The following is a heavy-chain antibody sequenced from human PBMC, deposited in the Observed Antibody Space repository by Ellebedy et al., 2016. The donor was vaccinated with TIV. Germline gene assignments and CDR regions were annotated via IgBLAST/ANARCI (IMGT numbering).Heavy chain of an antibody. Sequence: SVKVSXXASGGTFSSYAISWVRQAPGQGLEWMGGIIPIFGTANYAQKFQGRVTITADKSTSTAYMELSSLRSEDTAVYYCASVYGSGSYRWGWFDPWGQGTLVTVSS. V-gene: IGHV1-69*06. D-gene: IGHD3-10*01. CDR3: ASVYGSGSYRWGWFDP. J-gene: IGHJ5*02. CDR2: IIPIFGTA. CDR1: GGTFSSYA.